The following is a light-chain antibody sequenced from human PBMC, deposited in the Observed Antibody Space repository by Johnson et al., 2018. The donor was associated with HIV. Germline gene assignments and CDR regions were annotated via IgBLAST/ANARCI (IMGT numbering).Light chain of an antibody. Sequence: QSVLTQPPSVSAAPGQKVTISCSGSSSNIGNNYVSWYQQLPGTAPKLLIYDNNKRPSGIPDRFSGSKSGTSATLGITGLQTGDDADYYCGTWDNSLSVFVFGTGTKGTVL. J-gene: IGLJ1*01. CDR3: GTWDNSLSVFV. CDR1: SSNIGNNY. V-gene: IGLV1-51*01. CDR2: DNN.